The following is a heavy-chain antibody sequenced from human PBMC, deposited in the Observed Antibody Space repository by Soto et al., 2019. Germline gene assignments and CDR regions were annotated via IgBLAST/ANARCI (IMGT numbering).Heavy chain of an antibody. CDR1: GFTSSSYV. CDR2: ISYDGSNK. V-gene: IGHV3-30*04. Sequence: ESGGGVVQPGRSLRLSCAASGFTSSSYVMHWVRQAPGKGQEWVAVISYDGSNKHYADSMKGRFTISRDNSRNTLYLQMNSLRGEDTAVYYCARGDPYYGMDVWGQGTTVTVSS. J-gene: IGHJ6*02. CDR3: ARGDPYYGMDV.